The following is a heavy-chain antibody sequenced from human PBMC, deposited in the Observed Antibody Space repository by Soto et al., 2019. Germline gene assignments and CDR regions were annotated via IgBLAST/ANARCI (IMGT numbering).Heavy chain of an antibody. V-gene: IGHV1-18*04. J-gene: IGHJ4*02. CDR3: ATDFRSGSHGGGFDY. CDR1: GYTFTSYG. Sequence: ASVKVSCKASGYTFTSYGISWVRQAPGQGLEWMGWISAYNGNTNYAQKLQGRVTMTTDTSTSTAYMELSSLRSEDTATYYCATDFRSGSHGGGFDYWGQGTLVTVSS. CDR2: ISAYNGNT. D-gene: IGHD3-10*01.